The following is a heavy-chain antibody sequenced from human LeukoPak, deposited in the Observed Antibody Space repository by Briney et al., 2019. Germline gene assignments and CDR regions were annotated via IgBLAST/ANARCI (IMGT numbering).Heavy chain of an antibody. CDR1: GGSISSGSYS. CDR2: IYSSGST. D-gene: IGHD3-10*01. J-gene: IGHJ4*02. Sequence: SETLSLTCTVSGGSISSGSYSWSWIRQPAGKGLEWVGRIYSSGSTNYNPSLKSRVTISVDTSKNQFSLKLSSVTAADTAVYYCARTKPSIYGSGSYYFDDWGQGTLVTVSS. CDR3: ARTKPSIYGSGSYYFDD. V-gene: IGHV4-61*02.